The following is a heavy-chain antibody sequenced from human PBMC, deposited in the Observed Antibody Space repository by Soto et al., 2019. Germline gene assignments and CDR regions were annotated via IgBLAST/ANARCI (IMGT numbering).Heavy chain of an antibody. CDR2: IYYSGST. D-gene: IGHD3-10*01. V-gene: IGHV4-39*01. CDR1: GGSISSSSYY. J-gene: IGHJ6*02. CDR3: ASLMVGGVIGWVCYYYYGMDV. Sequence: PSETLSLTCTVSGGSISSSSYYWGWIRQPPGKGLEWIRSIYYSGSTYYNPSLKSRVTISVDTSKNQFSLELSSATAADTAVYYCASLMVGGVIGWVCYYYYGMDVWGQGTTVTVSS.